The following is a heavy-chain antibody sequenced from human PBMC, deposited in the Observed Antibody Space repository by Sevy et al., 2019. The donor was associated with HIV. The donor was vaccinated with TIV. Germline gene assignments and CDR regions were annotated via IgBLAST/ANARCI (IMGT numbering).Heavy chain of an antibody. D-gene: IGHD3-16*02. CDR2: ISSSGTTK. J-gene: IGHJ6*02. CDR1: GFTFSDYY. CDR3: ARDGRGRLGELSMFYYYYGMDV. V-gene: IGHV3-11*01. Sequence: GGSLRLSCAASGFTFSDYYMRWIRQAPGKGLECISYISSSGTTKYYADSVKGRFTISRDNAKNSLYLQMNSLRAEDTAVYYCARDGRGRLGELSMFYYYYGMDVWGQGTTVTVSS.